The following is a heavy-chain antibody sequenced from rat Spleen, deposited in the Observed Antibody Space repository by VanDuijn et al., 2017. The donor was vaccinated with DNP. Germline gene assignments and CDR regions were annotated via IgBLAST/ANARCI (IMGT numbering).Heavy chain of an antibody. D-gene: IGHD1-6*01. Sequence: EVQLVDSGGGLVQPGRSLKLSCAASELTFSKSDVAWVRQAPTRGLAWVASISPSGANIYYRDSVRGRLTMFRDIPKSTLYLQMDSLRSEDTATYYCASRAPGDYFYGGYFDYWGQGVMVTVSS. V-gene: IGHV5-25*01. CDR1: ELTFSKSD. CDR2: ISPSGANI. J-gene: IGHJ2*01. CDR3: ASRAPGDYFYGGYFDY.